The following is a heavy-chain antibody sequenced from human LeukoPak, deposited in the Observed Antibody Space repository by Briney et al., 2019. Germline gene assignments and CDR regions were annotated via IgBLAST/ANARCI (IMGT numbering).Heavy chain of an antibody. Sequence: SVKVSCKVSGGTFSSDAINWGRQAPGQGLELKGGISHIFSTRNYAQKFQGRVTITADESTSTVYMALSSLRSEDTAVYYCARILYYYDSSGYYPGAFDIWGQGKMVTVSS. CDR1: GGTFSSDA. J-gene: IGHJ3*02. V-gene: IGHV1-69*13. CDR3: ARILYYYDSSGYYPGAFDI. D-gene: IGHD3-22*01. CDR2: ISHIFSTR.